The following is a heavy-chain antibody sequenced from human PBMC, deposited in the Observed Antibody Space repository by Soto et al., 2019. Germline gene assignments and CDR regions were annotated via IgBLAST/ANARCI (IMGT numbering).Heavy chain of an antibody. CDR2: ISGSGIST. CDR1: GFTFRSYA. V-gene: IGHV3-23*01. Sequence: PGGSLRLSCAASGFTFRSYAMSWVRQAPGKGLEWDSGISGSGISTHYADSVKGRFTVSRDNSKNTLYLQMNSLRAEDTAVYNCAKEPVGPDWYFDLWGRGTLVTVSS. J-gene: IGHJ2*01. CDR3: AKEPVGPDWYFDL.